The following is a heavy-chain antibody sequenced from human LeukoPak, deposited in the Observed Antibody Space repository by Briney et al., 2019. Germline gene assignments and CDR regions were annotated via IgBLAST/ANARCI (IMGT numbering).Heavy chain of an antibody. V-gene: IGHV4-39*01. Sequence: SETLSLTCTVSGGSISSSSYYWGWIRQPPGKGLEWIGSIYYSGSTYYNPSLKSRVTISLDTSKNQFSLKLSSVTAADTAVYYCARRHLGFCSGGSCRDFDYWGQGTLVTVSS. J-gene: IGHJ4*02. CDR3: ARRHLGFCSGGSCRDFDY. D-gene: IGHD2-15*01. CDR2: IYYSGST. CDR1: GGSISSSSYY.